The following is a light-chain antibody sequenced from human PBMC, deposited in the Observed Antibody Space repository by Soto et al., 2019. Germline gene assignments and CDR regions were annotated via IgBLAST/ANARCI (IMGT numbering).Light chain of an antibody. J-gene: IGKJ1*01. V-gene: IGKV3-11*01. CDR3: QQRNNWRGT. CDR1: ESVNNY. CDR2: DTY. Sequence: EIVLTQSPATLSLSPGERGTLSCRASESVNNYLAWYQQKPGQPPRLLIYDTYIRATGVPARFSGSGSGTDFPLTISRLEPEDFAVYYCQQRNNWRGTFRQGP.